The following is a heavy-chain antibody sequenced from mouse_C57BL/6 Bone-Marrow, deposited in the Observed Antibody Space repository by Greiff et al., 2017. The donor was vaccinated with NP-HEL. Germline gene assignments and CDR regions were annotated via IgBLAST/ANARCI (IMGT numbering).Heavy chain of an antibody. D-gene: IGHD1-1*01. CDR2: ISSGSSTI. CDR1: GFTFSDYG. CDR3: ASETTVVATYYAMDY. J-gene: IGHJ4*01. V-gene: IGHV5-17*01. Sequence: EVQGVESGGGLVKPGGSLKLSCAASGFTFSDYGMHWVRQAPEKGLEWVAYISSGSSTIYYADTVKGRFTISRDNAKNTLFLQMTRLRSEDTAMYYCASETTVVATYYAMDYWGQGTSVTVSS.